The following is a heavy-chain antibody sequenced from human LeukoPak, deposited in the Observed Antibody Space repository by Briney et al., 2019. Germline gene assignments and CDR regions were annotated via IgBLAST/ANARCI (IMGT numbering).Heavy chain of an antibody. V-gene: IGHV3-7*05. Sequence: PGGSLGLSCAASGFTFSSYWMSWVRQAPGKGLEWVAFIKEDGSEKYYVDSVKGRFTISRDNAKNSLYLQMNSLRAEDTAVYYCARGYSDSEEYFDHWGQRTLVTVSS. J-gene: IGHJ4*02. CDR2: IKEDGSEK. CDR3: ARGYSDSEEYFDH. D-gene: IGHD5-18*01. CDR1: GFTFSSYW.